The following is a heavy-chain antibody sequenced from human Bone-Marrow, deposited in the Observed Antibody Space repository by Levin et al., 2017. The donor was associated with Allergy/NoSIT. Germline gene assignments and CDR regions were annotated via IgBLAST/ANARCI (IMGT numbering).Heavy chain of an antibody. CDR3: ARVAVAGTFDY. J-gene: IGHJ4*02. CDR2: ISAYNGNT. CDR1: GYTFTSYG. Sequence: GESLKISCKASGYTFTSYGISWVRQAPGQGLEWMGWISAYNGNTNYAQKLQGRVTMTTDTSTSTAYMELRSLRSDDTAVYYCARVAVAGTFDYWGQGTLVTVSS. V-gene: IGHV1-18*01. D-gene: IGHD6-19*01.